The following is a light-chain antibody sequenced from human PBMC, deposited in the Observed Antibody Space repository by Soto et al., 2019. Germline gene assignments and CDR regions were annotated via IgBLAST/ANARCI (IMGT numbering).Light chain of an antibody. CDR1: QSLLHSNGYNY. Sequence: DIVMTQSPLSLPVTPGEPASISCRSSQSLLHSNGYNYLDWYLQKPGQSPQLLIYLGSNRASGVPDRFSGSGPGTDFTLKISRVEAEDVGVYYCMQPLQSWTFGQGTKVDIX. V-gene: IGKV2-28*01. J-gene: IGKJ1*01. CDR3: MQPLQSWT. CDR2: LGS.